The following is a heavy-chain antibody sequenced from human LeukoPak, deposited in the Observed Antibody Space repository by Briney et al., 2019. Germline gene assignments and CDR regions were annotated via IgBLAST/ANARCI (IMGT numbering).Heavy chain of an antibody. J-gene: IGHJ3*02. CDR3: ARDQTFDI. CDR1: GFTVSSNY. Sequence: GGSLRLSCAASGFTVSSNYMSWVRQAPGKGLEWVSVLYSDGSTYYVDSVKGRFTISRDNSKNTLYLQMNSLRAEDTAVYYCARDQTFDIWGQGTMVTVSS. CDR2: LYSDGST. V-gene: IGHV3-66*02.